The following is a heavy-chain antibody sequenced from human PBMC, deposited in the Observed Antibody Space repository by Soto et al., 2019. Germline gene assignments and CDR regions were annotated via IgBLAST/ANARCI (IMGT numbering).Heavy chain of an antibody. V-gene: IGHV3-13*01. Sequence: EVQLVESGGGLVQPGGSLRLSCAASGSTFSTYEMHWVRQATGKGLEWVSGIGTAGDTDYPGSVKGRFTISRENAKNSLYLQMNSLRAEDTAVYYCARTSYYDIGGMDVWGQGTTVTVSS. CDR3: ARTSYYDIGGMDV. J-gene: IGHJ6*02. CDR2: IGTAGDT. CDR1: GSTFSTYE. D-gene: IGHD3-9*01.